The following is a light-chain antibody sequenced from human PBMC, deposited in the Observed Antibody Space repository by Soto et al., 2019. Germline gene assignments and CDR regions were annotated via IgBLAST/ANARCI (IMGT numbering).Light chain of an antibody. CDR2: GAS. CDR1: QSVSSN. V-gene: IGKV3-15*01. J-gene: IGKJ4*01. Sequence: EIVITQSPSTLSVSPGETATLSCRASQSVSSNVAWYQQKPGQAPSLLIYGASTRATDIPPRFSGSGSGTEFTLTITSLQSEDIAVYFCQQYKNWTPLTFGGGTKVDI. CDR3: QQYKNWTPLT.